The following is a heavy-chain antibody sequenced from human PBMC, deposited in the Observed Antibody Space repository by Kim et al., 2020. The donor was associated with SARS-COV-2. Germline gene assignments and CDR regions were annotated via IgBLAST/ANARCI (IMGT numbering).Heavy chain of an antibody. V-gene: IGHV1-2*02. CDR2: INPKSGVT. CDR3: AREWAGGVGASKY. CDR1: GYTFSDYY. Sequence: ASVKVSCKTSGYTFSDYYIHWVRQAPGQGLEWMGWINPKSGVTNYAQKFQGRVTVTGDTSHSTAYMDLSGLKYADTAVYYCAREWAGGVGASKYWGQGS. J-gene: IGHJ4*02. D-gene: IGHD1-26*01.